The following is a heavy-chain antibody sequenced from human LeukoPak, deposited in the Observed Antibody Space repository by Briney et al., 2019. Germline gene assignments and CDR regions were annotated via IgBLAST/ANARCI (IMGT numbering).Heavy chain of an antibody. J-gene: IGHJ3*02. CDR1: GYTFTSYG. D-gene: IGHD1-26*01. CDR3: ARVSGSYPDDAFDI. Sequence: ASVKVSCKACGYTFTSYGISWVRQGPGQGLEWMGWISAYNGNTNYAQKLQGRVTMTTDTSTSTAYMELRSLRSDDTAVYYCARVSGSYPDDAFDIWGQGTMVNVSS. V-gene: IGHV1-18*01. CDR2: ISAYNGNT.